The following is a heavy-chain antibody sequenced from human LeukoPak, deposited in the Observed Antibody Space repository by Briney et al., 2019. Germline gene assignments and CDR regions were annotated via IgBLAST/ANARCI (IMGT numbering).Heavy chain of an antibody. CDR1: GYTFTGYY. CDR2: INPNSGGT. J-gene: IGHJ4*02. D-gene: IGHD6-19*01. V-gene: IGHV1-2*02. Sequence: ASVNVSCKASGYTFTGYYMHWVRQAPGQGLEWMGWINPNSGGTNYAQKFQGRVTMTRDTSISTAYMELSRLRSDDTAVYYCAIGEYSSGWYFDYWGQGTLVTVSS. CDR3: AIGEYSSGWYFDY.